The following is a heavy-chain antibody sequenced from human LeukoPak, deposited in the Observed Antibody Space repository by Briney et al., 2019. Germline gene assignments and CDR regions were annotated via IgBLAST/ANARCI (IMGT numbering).Heavy chain of an antibody. CDR2: ISYDGSNK. J-gene: IGHJ4*02. CDR1: GFTFSSYG. D-gene: IGHD2-15*01. V-gene: IGHV3-30*03. Sequence: GGSLRLSCAASGFTFSSYGMHWVRQAPGKGLEWVAVISYDGSNKYYADSVKGRFTISRDNSKNTLYLQMNSLRAEDTAVYYCARDLSGSLKWSYFDYWGQGTLVTVSS. CDR3: ARDLSGSLKWSYFDY.